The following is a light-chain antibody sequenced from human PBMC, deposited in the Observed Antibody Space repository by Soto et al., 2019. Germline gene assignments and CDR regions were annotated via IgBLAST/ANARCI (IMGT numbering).Light chain of an antibody. V-gene: IGKV3-11*01. CDR2: DAS. Sequence: EVVLTQSPVTLSLSPGERATISCRASQSVNNYLAWYQQKPGQAPRLLIYDASNRATGIPARFSGSGSGTDFTLTISSLEPEDSAVYYCQQRSIGITFGGGTRVEIK. CDR3: QQRSIGIT. J-gene: IGKJ4*01. CDR1: QSVNNY.